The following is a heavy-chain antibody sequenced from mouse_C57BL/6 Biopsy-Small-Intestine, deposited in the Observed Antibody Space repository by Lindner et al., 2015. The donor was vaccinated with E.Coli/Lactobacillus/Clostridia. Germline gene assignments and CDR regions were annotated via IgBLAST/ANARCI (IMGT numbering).Heavy chain of an antibody. CDR3: ARGEIFGGYDVPIDY. V-gene: IGHV1-74*01. D-gene: IGHD2-3*01. CDR2: INPTTGDT. Sequence: SVKVSCKASGYTFSGYYMHWVRQAPGQGLEWMGRINPTTGDTDYLQKFQGRVTMTRDTSISVAYMEVSRLTSDDTAMYYCARGEIFGGYDVPIDYWGQGTLVSVSS. J-gene: IGHJ4*01. CDR1: GYTFSGYY.